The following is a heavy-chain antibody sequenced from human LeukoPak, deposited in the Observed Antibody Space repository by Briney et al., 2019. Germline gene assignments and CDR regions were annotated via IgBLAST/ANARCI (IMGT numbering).Heavy chain of an antibody. CDR2: IYYRGTT. Sequence: SETLSLTCTVSGGSISSSSYYWGWIRQPPGKGLEWIGSIYYRGTTYYNPSLESRVTISVDTSKNQFSLRLSSVTAADTAMYYCARVRAVLNWLDPWGQGTMVTVSS. CDR1: GGSISSSSYY. J-gene: IGHJ5*02. CDR3: ARVRAVLNWLDP. V-gene: IGHV4-39*07. D-gene: IGHD3-10*02.